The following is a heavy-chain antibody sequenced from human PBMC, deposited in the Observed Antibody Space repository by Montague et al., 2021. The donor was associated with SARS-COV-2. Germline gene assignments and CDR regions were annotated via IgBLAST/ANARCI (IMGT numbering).Heavy chain of an antibody. V-gene: IGHV4-59*02. CDR1: GDSVSHDF. CDR2: VYYSRSS. D-gene: IGHD1-26*01. CDR3: VRDPAPSGSGTFYDY. Sequence: SETLSLTCSVSGDSVSHDFWTWIRQPPGKGLEWIGYVYYSRSSSYNPSLRGRVSIAVDTSKNQFSLRLSTVTAADTAMYYCVRDPAPSGSGTFYDYWGQGTLVAVSS. J-gene: IGHJ4*02.